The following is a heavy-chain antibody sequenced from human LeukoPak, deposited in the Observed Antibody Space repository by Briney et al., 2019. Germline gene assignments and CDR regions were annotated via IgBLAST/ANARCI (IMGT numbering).Heavy chain of an antibody. V-gene: IGHV3-11*01. Sequence: PGGSLRLSCAASGFTFSDYYMSWIRQAPGKGLEWVSYISSSGNIIYSADSVKGRFTISGDNAKNSLYLQINSLRAEDTAVYYCARATAADTAMIYFDYWGQGTLVTVSS. J-gene: IGHJ4*02. CDR2: ISSSGNII. CDR3: ARATAADTAMIYFDY. D-gene: IGHD5-18*01. CDR1: GFTFSDYY.